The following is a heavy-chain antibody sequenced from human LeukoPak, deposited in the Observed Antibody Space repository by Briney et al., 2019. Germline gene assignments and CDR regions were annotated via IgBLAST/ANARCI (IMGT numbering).Heavy chain of an antibody. CDR1: GGTFSSYA. CDR3: ARDRGSGIYDY. V-gene: IGHV1-69*06. Sequence: SVKVSCKASGGTFSSYAISWVRQAPGQGLEWMGGIIPIFGTADYAQKFQGRVTITADKSTSTAYMELSSLRSEDTAVYYCARDRGSGIYDYWGQGTLVTVSS. D-gene: IGHD3-10*01. J-gene: IGHJ4*02. CDR2: IIPIFGTA.